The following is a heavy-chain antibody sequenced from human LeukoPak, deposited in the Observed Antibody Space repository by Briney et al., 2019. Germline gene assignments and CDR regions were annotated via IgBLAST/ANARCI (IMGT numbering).Heavy chain of an antibody. D-gene: IGHD6-13*01. V-gene: IGHV2-70*11. Sequence: SGPALVKPTQTLTLTCTFSGFSLSTSGMCMSWIRQPPGKALEWLARIDWDDDKYYSTSLKTRLTISKGTSKNQVVLTMTNMDPVDTATYYCARMGSSSWYSSYYYYMDVWGKGTTVTVSS. CDR3: ARMGSSSWYSSYYYYMDV. CDR2: IDWDDDK. J-gene: IGHJ6*03. CDR1: GFSLSTSGMC.